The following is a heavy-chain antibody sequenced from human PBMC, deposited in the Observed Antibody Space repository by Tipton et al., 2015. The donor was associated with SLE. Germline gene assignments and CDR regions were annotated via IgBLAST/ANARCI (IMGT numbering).Heavy chain of an antibody. J-gene: IGHJ6*03. Sequence: TLSLTRTVYGGSFSGYYWSWIRQPPGKGLEWIGEINHSGSTNYNPSLKSRVTISVDTSKNQFSLKLSSVTAADTAVYYCARGQCTSCYYYYMDVWGKGTTVTVSS. CDR1: GGSFSGYY. D-gene: IGHD2-2*01. V-gene: IGHV4-34*01. CDR2: INHSGST. CDR3: ARGQCTSCYYYYMDV.